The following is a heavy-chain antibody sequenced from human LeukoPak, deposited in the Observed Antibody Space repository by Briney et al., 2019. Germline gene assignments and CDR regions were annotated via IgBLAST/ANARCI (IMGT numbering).Heavy chain of an antibody. Sequence: GGSLRLSCRGSGVTFEDYYLSWIRQAPGKGLEWVANIKQDGSEKYYVDSVKGRFTISRDNAKNSLYLQMSSLRAEDTALYYCASRSSVAASGPGWGQGTLVTVSS. D-gene: IGHD2-15*01. CDR3: ASRSSVAASGPG. J-gene: IGHJ4*02. CDR2: IKQDGSEK. CDR1: GVTFEDYY. V-gene: IGHV3-7*01.